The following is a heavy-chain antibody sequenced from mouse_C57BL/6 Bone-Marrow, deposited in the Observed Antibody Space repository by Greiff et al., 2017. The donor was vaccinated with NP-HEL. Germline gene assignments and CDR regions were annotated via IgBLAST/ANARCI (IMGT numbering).Heavy chain of an antibody. V-gene: IGHV1-63*01. CDR2: IYPGGGYT. Sequence: VQLQQSGAELVRPGTSVKMSCKASGYTFTNYWIGWAKQRPGHGLEWIGDIYPGGGYTTYNEKFKGKATLTADKSSSTAYMQFSSLTSEDSAIYYCARRGLLRYFDYWGQGTTLTVSS. J-gene: IGHJ2*01. D-gene: IGHD1-1*01. CDR1: GYTFTNYW. CDR3: ARRGLLRYFDY.